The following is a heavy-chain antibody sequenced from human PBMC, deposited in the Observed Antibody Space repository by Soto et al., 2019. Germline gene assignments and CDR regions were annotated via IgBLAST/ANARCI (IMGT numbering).Heavy chain of an antibody. J-gene: IGHJ3*01. Sequence: QVQLVESGGGVAQPGRSLRLSCAASGFTFSNYGMHWVRRAPGKGLEWVAVMSYDGSNEYYGDSVKGRFTISRDNSKNTLYLQMNSLRADDTAVYYCAKDHYYDSSGPSDWGQGTMVTVSS. CDR1: GFTFSNYG. CDR2: MSYDGSNE. V-gene: IGHV3-30*18. D-gene: IGHD3-22*01. CDR3: AKDHYYDSSGPSD.